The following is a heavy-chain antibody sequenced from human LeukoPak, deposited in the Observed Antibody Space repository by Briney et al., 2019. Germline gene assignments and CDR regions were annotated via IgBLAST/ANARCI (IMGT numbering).Heavy chain of an antibody. J-gene: IGHJ4*02. D-gene: IGHD2-2*01. CDR1: GYTFTGYY. V-gene: IGHV1-2*02. Sequence: ASVKVSCKASGYTFTGYYMHWVRQAPGQGLEWMGWINPNSGGTNYAQKFQGRATMTRDTSISTAYMELSRLRSDDTAVYYCARDRLGYCSSTSCRRFDYWGQGTLVTVSS. CDR2: INPNSGGT. CDR3: ARDRLGYCSSTSCRRFDY.